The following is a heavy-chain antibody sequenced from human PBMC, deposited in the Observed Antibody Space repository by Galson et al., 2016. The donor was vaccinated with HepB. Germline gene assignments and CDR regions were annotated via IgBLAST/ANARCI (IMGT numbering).Heavy chain of an antibody. V-gene: IGHV1-69*13. CDR2: LIPIFGKP. J-gene: IGHJ4*02. CDR1: GGTFTNYV. D-gene: IGHD2-15*01. Sequence: SVKVSCKASGGTFTNYVISWVRQAPRQGLEWMGGLIPIFGKPNYAPKFQGRLTMTADQSTNTAYMELSSLRSEDTAVYYCARDPLPYFAAFACYFDSWGQGTLVSVSS. CDR3: ARDPLPYFAAFACYFDS.